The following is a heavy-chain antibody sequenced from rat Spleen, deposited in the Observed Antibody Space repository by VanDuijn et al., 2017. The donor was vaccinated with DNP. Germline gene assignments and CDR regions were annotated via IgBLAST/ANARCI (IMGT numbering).Heavy chain of an antibody. V-gene: IGHV5S10*01. CDR1: GFTFSDYN. J-gene: IGHJ1*01. D-gene: IGHD1-10*01. Sequence: EVQLVESGGGLVQPGRSLKLSCAASGFTFSDYNMAWVRQAPKKGLEWVATIIYDGSRTYYRDSVKGRFTISRDNAKSTLYLQMDSLRSEDTATYYCATSYNNYWYFDFWGPGTMVTVSS. CDR2: IIYDGSRT. CDR3: ATSYNNYWYFDF.